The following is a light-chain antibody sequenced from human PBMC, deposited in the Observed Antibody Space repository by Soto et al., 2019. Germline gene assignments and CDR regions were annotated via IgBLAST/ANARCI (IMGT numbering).Light chain of an antibody. CDR2: EGT. J-gene: IGLJ1*01. CDR3: CSYAGSRTYV. Sequence: QSALTQPASVSGPLGQSIVISCTGSSSDIGSYDLVSWYQQYPGKAPKVVIFEGTKRPSGVCNRFSGSKSGNTASLTISGLQTEDEPDYYCCSYAGSRTYVFGAGTKLTVL. CDR1: SSDIGSYDL. V-gene: IGLV2-23*01.